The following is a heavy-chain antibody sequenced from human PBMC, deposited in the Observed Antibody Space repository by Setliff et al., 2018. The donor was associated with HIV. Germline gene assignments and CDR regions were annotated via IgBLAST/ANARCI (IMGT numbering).Heavy chain of an antibody. Sequence: GSLRFSCAASGFSFSNYAMSWVRQAPGKGLEWVSSVIRGGHNTFYADSVKGRFTISRDNSKDTLYLQMSGLTAEDTAIYYCAKTLVVVASPLDFWGQGTLVTVSS. CDR1: GFSFSNYA. V-gene: IGHV3-23*01. J-gene: IGHJ4*02. D-gene: IGHD2-15*01. CDR3: AKTLVVVASPLDF. CDR2: VIRGGHNT.